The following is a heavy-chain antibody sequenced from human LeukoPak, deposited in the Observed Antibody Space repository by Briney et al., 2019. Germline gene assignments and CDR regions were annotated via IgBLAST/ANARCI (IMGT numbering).Heavy chain of an antibody. Sequence: ASVKVSCKASGYPFTSNGISWVRQAPGQGLEWMGWISGYSGNTNYAQKFQDRVIMTTDTSTDTAYMELRSLRFDDTAVYYCARDYGSGSYRYDYWGQGTLVTVSS. D-gene: IGHD3-10*01. CDR1: GYPFTSNG. V-gene: IGHV1-18*04. CDR3: ARDYGSGSYRYDY. CDR2: ISGYSGNT. J-gene: IGHJ4*02.